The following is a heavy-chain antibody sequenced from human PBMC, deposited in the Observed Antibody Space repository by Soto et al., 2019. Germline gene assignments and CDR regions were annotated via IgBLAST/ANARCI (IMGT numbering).Heavy chain of an antibody. J-gene: IGHJ4*02. CDR3: TTDPLTFGGVIVLAPA. D-gene: IGHD3-16*02. V-gene: IGHV3-15*01. Sequence: GSLRLSCAASGFTFSNAWMSWVRQAPGKGLEWVGRIKSKTDGGTTDYAAPVKGRFTISRDDSKNTLYLQMNSLKTEDTAVYYCTTDPLTFGGVIVLAPAWGQGTLVTVSS. CDR1: GFTFSNAW. CDR2: IKSKTDGGTT.